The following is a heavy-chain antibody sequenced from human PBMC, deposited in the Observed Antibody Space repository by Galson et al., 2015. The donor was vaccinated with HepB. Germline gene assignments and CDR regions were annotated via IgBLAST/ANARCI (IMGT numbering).Heavy chain of an antibody. D-gene: IGHD7-27*01. J-gene: IGHJ4*02. CDR2: TWYRSKWYN. V-gene: IGHV6-1*01. CDR3: ARSAGDLDY. Sequence: CAISGDSVSSNSAAWNWIRQSPSRGLEWLGRTWYRSKWYNGYAVSVKSRITINPDTSKNQLSLHLNSVTPEDTAVYYCARSAGDLDYWGQGTLVTVSS. CDR1: GDSVSSNSAA.